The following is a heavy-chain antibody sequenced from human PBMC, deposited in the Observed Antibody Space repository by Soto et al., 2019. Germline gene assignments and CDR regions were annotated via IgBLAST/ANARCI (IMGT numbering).Heavy chain of an antibody. CDR2: ISGSGGST. CDR3: AKIDRFGSGDAYYYYGMDV. CDR1: GFTFSSYA. J-gene: IGHJ6*02. D-gene: IGHD3-3*01. Sequence: EVQLLESGGGLVQPGGSLRLSCAASGFTFSSYAMSWVRQAPGKGLEWVSAISGSGGSTYYADSVKGRFTISRDNSKNTLYLQMNSLRAEDTAVYYCAKIDRFGSGDAYYYYGMDVWGQGTTVTVSS. V-gene: IGHV3-23*01.